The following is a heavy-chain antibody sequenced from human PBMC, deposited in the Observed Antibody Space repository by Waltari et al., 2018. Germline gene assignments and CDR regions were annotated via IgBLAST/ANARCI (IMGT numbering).Heavy chain of an antibody. V-gene: IGHV3-23*01. Sequence: DVQLLESGGGVVQRGGSLRVASTASGIPFSPYAMAWVRQGLGQGLEWVSTISGSGNDTYYADSVKGRFTISRDNSKNTVFLQMNMLRVEDTANYYCAKALGIMGFDCWGQGTLVAVAS. CDR3: AKALGIMGFDC. J-gene: IGHJ4*02. CDR1: GIPFSPYA. CDR2: ISGSGNDT. D-gene: IGHD3-16*01.